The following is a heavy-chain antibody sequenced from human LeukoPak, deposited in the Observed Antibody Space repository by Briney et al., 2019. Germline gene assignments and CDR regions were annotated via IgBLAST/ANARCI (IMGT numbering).Heavy chain of an antibody. V-gene: IGHV3-48*03. CDR1: GFTFSSYE. D-gene: IGHD3-10*01. Sequence: GGSLRLSCAASGFTFSSYEMNWVRQAPGKGLEWVSYISSSGSTIYYADSVMGRFTISRDNAKNSLYLQMNSLRAEDAAVYCCARYLSGRGVIRDYFDYWGQGTLVTVSS. J-gene: IGHJ4*02. CDR2: ISSSGSTI. CDR3: ARYLSGRGVIRDYFDY.